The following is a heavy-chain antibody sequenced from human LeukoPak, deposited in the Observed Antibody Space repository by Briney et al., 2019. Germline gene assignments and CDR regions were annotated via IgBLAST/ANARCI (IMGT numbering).Heavy chain of an antibody. Sequence: ASVKVSCKASGYTFTGYYMHWVRQAPGQGLEWMGWINPNSGGTNYAQKFQGRVTMTRDTSISTAYMELSRLRSDDTAVYYCARGLGVVAYSYGYEPMDYWGQGTLVTVSS. D-gene: IGHD5-18*01. J-gene: IGHJ4*02. CDR1: GYTFTGYY. CDR3: ARGLGVVAYSYGYEPMDY. CDR2: INPNSGGT. V-gene: IGHV1-2*02.